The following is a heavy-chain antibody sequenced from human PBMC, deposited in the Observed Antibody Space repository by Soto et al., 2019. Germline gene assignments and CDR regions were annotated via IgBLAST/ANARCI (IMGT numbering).Heavy chain of an antibody. V-gene: IGHV1-69*12. Sequence: QVQLVQSGAEVKKPGSSVKVSCKASGGTFSTYTLYWVRQAPGQGLEWMGGISPGIDIRDYAHKFQGRVTITADESTSTVYMQLSTLISEDTALYYCAGGMCFGGSCYLDVWGQGALVTVSS. D-gene: IGHD2-15*01. CDR3: AGGMCFGGSCYLDV. J-gene: IGHJ4*02. CDR1: GGTFSTYT. CDR2: ISPGIDIR.